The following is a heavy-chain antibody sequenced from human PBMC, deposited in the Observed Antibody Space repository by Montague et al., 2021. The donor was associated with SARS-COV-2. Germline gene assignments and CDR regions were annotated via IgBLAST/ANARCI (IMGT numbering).Heavy chain of an antibody. CDR1: GASITSTNW. J-gene: IGHJ4*02. CDR3: AGKGLTVPADY. CDR2: ISYGGIA. V-gene: IGHV4-4*02. Sequence: SETLSLTCAVSGASITSTNWWSLVRQPPGKGLGWIGEISYGGIATYTPPLKRRATISMDRSRNLFSLKLSSVTAADTAIYYCAGKGLTVPADYWGQGTLVTVS. D-gene: IGHD3-16*01.